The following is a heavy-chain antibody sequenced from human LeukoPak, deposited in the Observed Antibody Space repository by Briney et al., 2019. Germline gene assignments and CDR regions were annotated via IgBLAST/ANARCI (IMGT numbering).Heavy chain of an antibody. J-gene: IGHJ4*02. V-gene: IGHV3-48*03. D-gene: IGHD6-19*01. CDR1: GFTFSSYE. CDR2: ISSGSTI. CDR3: ARESIAVAGAPFDY. Sequence: PGGSLRLSCAASGFTFSSYEMSWVRQAPGKGLEWVSYISSGSTIYDADSVKGRFTISRDNAKNSLYLQMNSLRAEDTAVYYCARESIAVAGAPFDYWGQGTLVTASS.